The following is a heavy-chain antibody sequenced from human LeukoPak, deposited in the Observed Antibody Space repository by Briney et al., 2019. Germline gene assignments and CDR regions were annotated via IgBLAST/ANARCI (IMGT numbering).Heavy chain of an antibody. CDR1: GFTYSSYG. CDR2: IWYDGSNK. J-gene: IGHJ5*02. V-gene: IGHV3-30*19. CDR3: ARGGPYTLNWFDP. Sequence: GGSLRLSCAASGFTYSSYGMHWVRQAPGKGLEWVAVIWYDGSNKYYADSVKGRFTISRDNSKNTLYLQMNSLRAEDTAVYYCARGGPYTLNWFDPWGQGTLVTVSS.